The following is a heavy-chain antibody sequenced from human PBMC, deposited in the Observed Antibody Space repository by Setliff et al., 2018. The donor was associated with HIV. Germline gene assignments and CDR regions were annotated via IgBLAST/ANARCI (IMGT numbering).Heavy chain of an antibody. CDR1: GGSISSSSYY. Sequence: SETLSLTCTVSGGSISSSSYYWGWIRQPPGKGLEWIGSIYYSGSTYYNPSLKSRVTISVDTSKNQFSLKLSSVTAADTAVYYCARHAARLGQVDYWGQGTLVTVSS. D-gene: IGHD7-27*01. J-gene: IGHJ4*02. CDR3: ARHAARLGQVDY. V-gene: IGHV4-39*01. CDR2: IYYSGST.